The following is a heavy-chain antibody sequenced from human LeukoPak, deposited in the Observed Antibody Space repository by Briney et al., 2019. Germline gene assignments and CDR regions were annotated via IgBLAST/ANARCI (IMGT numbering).Heavy chain of an antibody. CDR3: ARQSHYSTIDY. J-gene: IGHJ4*02. D-gene: IGHD2-21*01. Sequence: GGSLRLSCAASGFTFSNYWMSWVRQAPGKGLEWVADIKQDGSEKYYVDSVKGRFTISRDNAKNSLYLQMSTLRAEDTAVYYCARQSHYSTIDYWGQGTLVTVSS. V-gene: IGHV3-7*01. CDR1: GFTFSNYW. CDR2: IKQDGSEK.